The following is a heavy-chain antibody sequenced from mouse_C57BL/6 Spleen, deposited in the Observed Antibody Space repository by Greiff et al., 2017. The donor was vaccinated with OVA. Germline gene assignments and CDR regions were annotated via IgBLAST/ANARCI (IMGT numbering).Heavy chain of an antibody. V-gene: IGHV5-17*01. J-gene: IGHJ3*01. CDR3: ARIGTGPFAY. Sequence: EVHLVESGGGLVKPGGSLKLSCAASGFTFSDYGMHWVRQGPEKGLEWVAYISSGSSTIYYADTVKGRFTISRDNAKNTLFLQMTSLRSEDTAMYYCARIGTGPFAYWGQGTLVTVSA. CDR1: GFTFSDYG. CDR2: ISSGSSTI. D-gene: IGHD4-1*01.